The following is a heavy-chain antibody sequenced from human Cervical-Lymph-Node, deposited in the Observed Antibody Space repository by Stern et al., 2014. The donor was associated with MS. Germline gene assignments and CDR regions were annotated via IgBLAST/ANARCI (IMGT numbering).Heavy chain of an antibody. J-gene: IGHJ4*02. CDR3: ARDRDFSSWGDFDY. CDR2: ILPETGDK. D-gene: IGHD6-13*01. V-gene: IGHV1-2*02. CDR1: GYTFAGYH. Sequence: VQLVESGAEVKTPGASVKVSCKASGYTFAGYHVQWVRQAPGQGLEWTGWILPETGDKNYAQKFQVRCSMTGDTSISTAYMELSGLTFDDTATYYCARDRDFSSWGDFDYWGQGTLVTVSP.